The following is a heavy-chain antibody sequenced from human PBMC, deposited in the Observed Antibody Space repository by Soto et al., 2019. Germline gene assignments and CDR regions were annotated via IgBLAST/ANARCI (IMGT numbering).Heavy chain of an antibody. CDR3: ARYGRYCSSTSCYHYYYYMDV. V-gene: IGHV1-18*01. J-gene: IGHJ6*03. CDR1: GYSFKILG. CDR2: ISAYNGNT. Sequence: GPSVETSCKDCGYSFKILGLSWVRQTQKQGLEWMGWISAYNGNTNYAQKLQGRVTMTKEPSTSTAYMELRSLRSDDTAVYYCARYGRYCSSTSCYHYYYYMDVWGKGTTVTVSS. D-gene: IGHD2-2*01.